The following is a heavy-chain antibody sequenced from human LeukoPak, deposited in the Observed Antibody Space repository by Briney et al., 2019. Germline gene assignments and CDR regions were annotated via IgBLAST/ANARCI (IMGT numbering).Heavy chain of an antibody. CDR1: GFTVSSNY. CDR2: IYSGGST. V-gene: IGHV3-53*04. CDR3: ARVRYSSSLDY. D-gene: IGHD6-6*01. J-gene: IGHJ4*02. Sequence: PGGSLRLSCAASGFTVSSNYMSWVRRAPGKGLEWGSVIYSGGSTYYADSVKGRFTISRPNSKNTLYLQMNSLRAEDTAVYYCARVRYSSSLDYWGQGTLVTVSS.